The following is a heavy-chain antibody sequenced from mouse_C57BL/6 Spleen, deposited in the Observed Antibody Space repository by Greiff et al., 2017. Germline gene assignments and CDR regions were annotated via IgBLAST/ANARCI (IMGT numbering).Heavy chain of an antibody. J-gene: IGHJ3*01. CDR3: AREGEGNYGFAY. V-gene: IGHV1-64*01. Sequence: QVQLQQPGAELVKPGASVKLSCKASGYTFTSYWMHWVKQRPGQGLEWIGMIHPNSGSTNYNEKFKSKATLTVDKSSSTAYMQLSSLTSEDSAVYYCAREGEGNYGFAYVGQGTLVTVSA. D-gene: IGHD2-1*01. CDR2: IHPNSGST. CDR1: GYTFTSYW.